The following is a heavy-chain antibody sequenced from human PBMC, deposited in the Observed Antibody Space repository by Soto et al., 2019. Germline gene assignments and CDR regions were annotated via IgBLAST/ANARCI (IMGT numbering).Heavy chain of an antibody. CDR2: IYWDDDK. J-gene: IGHJ4*02. Sequence: QITLKESGPTLVKPTQTLTLTCTFSGFSLSTSGVGVGWIRQPPGKALEWLALIYWDDDKRYSPSLKSRLTITEDTSKNQVVLTMTNMDPVDTATYYCARATNTVTNFDYWGQGTLVTVSS. CDR1: GFSLSTSGVG. V-gene: IGHV2-5*02. CDR3: ARATNTVTNFDY. D-gene: IGHD4-17*01.